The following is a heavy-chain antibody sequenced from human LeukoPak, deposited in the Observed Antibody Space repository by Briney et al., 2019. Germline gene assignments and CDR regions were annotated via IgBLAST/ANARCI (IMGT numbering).Heavy chain of an antibody. Sequence: GSKRLSCAVSGFSVTNNYMSWVRQAPGKGLEWVSVFYVGGATYYADSVKGRFTISRDNSENTLYLQMKSLRAEDTAVYYCARGDGYTFFDYWGQGTLVTVSS. CDR1: GFSVTNNY. CDR2: FYVGGAT. CDR3: ARGDGYTFFDY. J-gene: IGHJ4*02. D-gene: IGHD5-24*01. V-gene: IGHV3-53*01.